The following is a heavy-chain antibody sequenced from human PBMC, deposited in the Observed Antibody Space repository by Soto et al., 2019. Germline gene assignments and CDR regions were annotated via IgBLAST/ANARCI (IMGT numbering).Heavy chain of an antibody. D-gene: IGHD1-26*01. CDR1: GFTFTSSA. Sequence: ASVKVSCKASGFTFTSSAVQWVRQARGQRLEWIGWIVVGSGNTNYAQKFQERVTITRDMSTSTAYMELSSLRSEDTAVYYCAADGGLHSWELLGGGAFDIWGQGTMDTVSS. CDR2: IVVGSGNT. J-gene: IGHJ3*02. CDR3: AADGGLHSWELLGGGAFDI. V-gene: IGHV1-58*01.